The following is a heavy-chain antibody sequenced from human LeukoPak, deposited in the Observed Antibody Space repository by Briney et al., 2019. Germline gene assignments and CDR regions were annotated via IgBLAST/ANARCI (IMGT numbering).Heavy chain of an antibody. CDR3: AKDGGLWVSAHWGDS. J-gene: IGHJ4*02. V-gene: IGHV3-23*01. CDR1: GFTFSSYT. D-gene: IGHD7-27*01. CDR2: ITTSDGNT. Sequence: GGSLRLSCAASGFTFSSYTMSWVRQAPGKGLEWVSTITTSDGNTYYADSVKGRFTVSRDNSKNTLFLQMNSLRAEDTAVYYYAKDGGLWVSAHWGDSWGRGTLVTASS.